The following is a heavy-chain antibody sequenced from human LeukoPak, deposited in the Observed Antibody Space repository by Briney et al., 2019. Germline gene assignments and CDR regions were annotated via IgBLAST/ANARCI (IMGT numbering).Heavy chain of an antibody. CDR2: IYHSGST. CDR3: ARDPKPYPGYRSSTSCYFAFDY. J-gene: IGHJ4*02. CDR1: GGSISSGGYS. D-gene: IGHD2-2*03. V-gene: IGHV4-30-2*01. Sequence: SETLSLTCAVSGGSISSGGYSWSWIRQPPGKGLEWIGYIYHSGSTYYNPSLKSRVTMSVDTSKNQFSLKLSSVTAADTAVYYCARDPKPYPGYRSSTSCYFAFDYWGQGTLVTVSS.